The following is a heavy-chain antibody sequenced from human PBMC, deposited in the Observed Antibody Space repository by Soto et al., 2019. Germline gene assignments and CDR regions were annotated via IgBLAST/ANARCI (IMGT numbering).Heavy chain of an antibody. J-gene: IGHJ6*03. CDR2: IYYSGST. CDR1: GGSISSYY. D-gene: IGHD1-26*01. CDR3: ARQATYAPRVTYYYYYYMDV. V-gene: IGHV4-59*08. Sequence: SETLSLTCTVSGGSISSYYWSWFRQPPGKGLEWIGYIYYSGSTNYNPSLKSRVTISVDTSKNQFSLKLSSVTAADTAVYYCARQATYAPRVTYYYYYYMDVWGKGTTVTVSS.